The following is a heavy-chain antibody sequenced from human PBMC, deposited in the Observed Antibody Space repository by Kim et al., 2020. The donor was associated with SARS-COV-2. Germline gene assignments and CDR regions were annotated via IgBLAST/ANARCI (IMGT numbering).Heavy chain of an antibody. CDR1: GYTFTNHA. D-gene: IGHD3-16*02. CDR2: INTDTGSP. J-gene: IGHJ4*02. V-gene: IGHV7-4-1*02. Sequence: ASVKVSCKASGYTFTNHAINWVRQAPGRGLEWMGWINTDTGSPTYAPHFTGRFVFSLDTSVSTAYLQIRSLAAEDTALYYCARVLWGGYRYIDSWGQGTLVTVSS. CDR3: ARVLWGGYRYIDS.